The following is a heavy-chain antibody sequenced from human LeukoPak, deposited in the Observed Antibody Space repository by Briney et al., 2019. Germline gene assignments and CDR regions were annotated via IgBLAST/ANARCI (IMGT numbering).Heavy chain of an antibody. Sequence: GGSLRLSCAASGFTFSSYSMNWVRQAPGKGLEWVANIKQDGSEKFYVDSVKGRFTISRDNAKNSLYLQMNSLRADDTAVYYCASLGNWGQGTLVTVSS. CDR1: GFTFSSYS. V-gene: IGHV3-7*01. D-gene: IGHD1-1*01. CDR2: IKQDGSEK. CDR3: ASLGN. J-gene: IGHJ4*02.